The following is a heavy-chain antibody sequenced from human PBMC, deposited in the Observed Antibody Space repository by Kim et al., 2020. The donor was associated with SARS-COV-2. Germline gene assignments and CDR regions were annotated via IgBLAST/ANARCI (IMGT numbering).Heavy chain of an antibody. CDR2: ISWNSGSI. CDR3: AKALSSRLAFDY. CDR1: GFTFGDYA. V-gene: IGHV3-9*01. J-gene: IGHJ4*02. Sequence: GGSLRLSCAASGFTFGDYAMHWVRQAPGKGLEWVSGISWNSGSIGYADSVKGRFTISRDNAKNSLSLQMNSLRAEDTALYYCAKALSSRLAFDYWGQGTLVTVSS.